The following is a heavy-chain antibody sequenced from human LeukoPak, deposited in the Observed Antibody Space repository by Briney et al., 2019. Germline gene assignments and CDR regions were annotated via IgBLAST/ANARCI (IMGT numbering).Heavy chain of an antibody. Sequence: SETLSLTCAVYGGSFSGYYWSWIRQPPGKGLEWIGEINHSGSTNYNPSLKSRVTISVDTSKSQFSLKLSSVTAADTAVYYCARSSYYSDSSGYSYYSYYYMDVWGKGTTVTVSS. CDR3: ARSSYYSDSSGYSYYSYYYMDV. D-gene: IGHD3-22*01. CDR1: GGSFSGYY. V-gene: IGHV4-34*01. CDR2: INHSGST. J-gene: IGHJ6*03.